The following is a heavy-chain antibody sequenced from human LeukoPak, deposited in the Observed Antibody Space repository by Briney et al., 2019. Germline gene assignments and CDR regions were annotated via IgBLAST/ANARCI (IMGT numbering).Heavy chain of an antibody. CDR2: IYYSGST. V-gene: IGHV4-39*01. CDR3: ARLFARGYYDSSGWIDY. CDR1: GGSISSSSYY. Sequence: SETLSLTCTVSGGSISSSSYYWGWIRQPPGKRLEWIGSIYYSGSTYYNPSLKSRVTISVDTSKNQFSLKLSSVTAADTAVYYCARLFARGYYDSSGWIDYWGQGTLVTVSS. J-gene: IGHJ4*02. D-gene: IGHD3-22*01.